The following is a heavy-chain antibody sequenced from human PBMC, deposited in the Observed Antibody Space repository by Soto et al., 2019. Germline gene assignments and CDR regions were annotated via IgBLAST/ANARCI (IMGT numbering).Heavy chain of an antibody. CDR3: ARARWGAYGMDV. Sequence: GASVEVSCKASGYTFTGYYMHWVRQAPGQELEWMGWINPNSGGTNYAQKFQGRVTMTRDTSISTAYMELSRLRSDDTAVYYCARARWGAYGMDVWGQGTTVTVSS. CDR2: INPNSGGT. CDR1: GYTFTGYY. V-gene: IGHV1-2*02. D-gene: IGHD3-16*01. J-gene: IGHJ6*02.